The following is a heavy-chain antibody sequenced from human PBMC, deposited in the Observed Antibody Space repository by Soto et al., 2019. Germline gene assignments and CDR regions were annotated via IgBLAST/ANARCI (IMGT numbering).Heavy chain of an antibody. D-gene: IGHD2-15*01. Sequence: LRLSCAASGFTFNHYAMSWVRQAPGKGLEWVSIIIANGGTFYADSVKGRFTISRDNSKNTAYLQMSSLRVEDTAIYYCAKDYTVAADPSSVILFDYWGQGALVTVSS. CDR2: IIANGGT. CDR1: GFTFNHYA. J-gene: IGHJ4*02. V-gene: IGHV3-23*01. CDR3: AKDYTVAADPSSVILFDY.